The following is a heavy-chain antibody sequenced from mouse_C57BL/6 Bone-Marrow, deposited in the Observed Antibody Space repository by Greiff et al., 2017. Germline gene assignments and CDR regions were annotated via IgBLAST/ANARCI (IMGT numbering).Heavy chain of an antibody. CDR1: GFSLTSYG. Sequence: VKLQESGPGLVQPSQSLSITCTVSGFSLTSYGVHWVRQSPGKGLEWLGVLWSGGSTDYNAAFISRLSISKDNSKSQVFFKMNSLQADDTAIYYCARIPTLLPFYYAMDYWGQGTSVTVSS. CDR2: LWSGGST. CDR3: ARIPTLLPFYYAMDY. V-gene: IGHV2-2*01. J-gene: IGHJ4*01. D-gene: IGHD1-1*01.